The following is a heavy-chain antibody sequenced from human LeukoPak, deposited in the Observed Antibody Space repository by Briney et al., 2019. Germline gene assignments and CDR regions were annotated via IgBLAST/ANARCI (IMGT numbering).Heavy chain of an antibody. J-gene: IGHJ3*02. V-gene: IGHV4-39*07. D-gene: IGHD3-22*01. CDR3: ARWHYDSSGPGWSYAFDI. CDR1: GGSISSSSYY. CDR2: IYYSGST. Sequence: SETLSLTCTVSGGSISSSSYYWGWIRQPPGKGLEWIGTIYYSGSTYYNPSLKSRVTISVDTSKNQFFLKLSSVTAADTAVYYCARWHYDSSGPGWSYAFDIWGQGTMVTVSS.